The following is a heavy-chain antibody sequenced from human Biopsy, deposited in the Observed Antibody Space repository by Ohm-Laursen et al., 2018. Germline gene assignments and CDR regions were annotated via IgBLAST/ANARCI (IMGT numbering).Heavy chain of an antibody. V-gene: IGHV6-1*01. CDR3: ARETPTGIPFNWFDP. CDR1: GDSVSSNSAA. CDR2: TYYRSKWYN. Sequence: TLSLTCAISGDSVSSNSAAWNWIRQSPSRGLEWLGRTYYRSKWYNDYAVSVKSRMTINADTFKNQFSLQLNSVTPEDTAVYYCARETPTGIPFNWFDPWGQGTLVTVSS. D-gene: IGHD1-1*01. J-gene: IGHJ5*02.